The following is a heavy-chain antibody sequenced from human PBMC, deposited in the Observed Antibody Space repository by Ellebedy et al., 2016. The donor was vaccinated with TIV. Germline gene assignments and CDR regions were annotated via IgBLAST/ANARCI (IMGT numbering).Heavy chain of an antibody. CDR3: AKGRGGGSDSSAPRYYFDP. J-gene: IGHJ4*02. Sequence: GESLKISCAASGFTFSSYAMSWVRQAPGKGLEWVSTISHTGSRTYYANSVEGRFIISRDNSKRTLYLQMNSLRAEDTAVYYCAKGRGGGSDSSAPRYYFDPWGLGTLVTVSS. D-gene: IGHD6-19*01. V-gene: IGHV3-23*01. CDR2: ISHTGSRT. CDR1: GFTFSSYA.